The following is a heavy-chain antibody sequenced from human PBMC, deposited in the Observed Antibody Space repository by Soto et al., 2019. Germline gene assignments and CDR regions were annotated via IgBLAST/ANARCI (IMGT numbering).Heavy chain of an antibody. CDR3: ARVEVVLRFLEWSTLYGMDV. CDR1: GFTFSSYS. D-gene: IGHD3-3*01. J-gene: IGHJ6*02. Sequence: LRLSCAASGFTFSSYSMNWVRQAPGKGLEWVSSISSSSYIYYADSVKGRFTISRDNARNSLYLQMNSLRAEDTAVYYCARVEVVLRFLEWSTLYGMDVWGQGTTVTVSS. V-gene: IGHV3-21*01. CDR2: ISSSSYI.